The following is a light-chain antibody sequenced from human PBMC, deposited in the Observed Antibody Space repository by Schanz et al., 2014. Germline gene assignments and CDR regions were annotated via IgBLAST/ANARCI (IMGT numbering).Light chain of an antibody. J-gene: IGKJ3*01. CDR3: QKSYGIPLFT. Sequence: AVQLTQSPSSLSASVGDRVTITCRASQGISTALAWFQQKPGKAPKLLIYDASSLQSGVPSRFSGSGSGTDFTLTISSLQPEDFATYYCQKSYGIPLFTFGPGTKVDIK. CDR1: QGISTA. V-gene: IGKV1-13*02. CDR2: DAS.